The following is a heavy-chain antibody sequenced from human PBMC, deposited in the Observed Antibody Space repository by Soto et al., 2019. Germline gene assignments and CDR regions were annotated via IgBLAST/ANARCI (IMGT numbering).Heavy chain of an antibody. Sequence: SETLSLTCAVYGGSFSGYYWSWIRQPPGKGLEWIGEINHSGSTNYNPSLKSRVTISVDTSKNQFSLKLSSVTAADTAVYYCAREPKLSIAVAGMEYYYYGMDVWGQGTTVTVSS. D-gene: IGHD6-19*01. CDR2: INHSGST. V-gene: IGHV4-34*01. CDR3: AREPKLSIAVAGMEYYYYGMDV. J-gene: IGHJ6*02. CDR1: GGSFSGYY.